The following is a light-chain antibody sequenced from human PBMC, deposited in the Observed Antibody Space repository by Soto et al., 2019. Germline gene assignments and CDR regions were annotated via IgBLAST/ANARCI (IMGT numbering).Light chain of an antibody. J-gene: IGKJ4*01. Sequence: DKQMKNSAYSMSATVGDRVTITCQASQDISNYLNRYQQKPGKAPKLLIYDASNLETGVPSRFSGSGSGTDFTFTISSLQPEDIATYYCQQYDNLPLTFGGGTKVDIK. CDR1: QDISNY. CDR2: DAS. CDR3: QQYDNLPLT. V-gene: IGKV1-33*01.